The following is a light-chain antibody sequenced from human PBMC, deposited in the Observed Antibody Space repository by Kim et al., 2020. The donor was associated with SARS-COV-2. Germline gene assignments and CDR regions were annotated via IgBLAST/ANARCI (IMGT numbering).Light chain of an antibody. Sequence: VSPGQTASSNCSGDKVGDKYACWYQQKPGQAPVLVIYQDSKRPSGIPERFSGYNSGNTATLTISGTQAMDEADYYCQAWDSSTAVFGGGTQLTVL. J-gene: IGLJ2*01. CDR2: QDS. CDR1: KVGDKY. CDR3: QAWDSSTAV. V-gene: IGLV3-1*01.